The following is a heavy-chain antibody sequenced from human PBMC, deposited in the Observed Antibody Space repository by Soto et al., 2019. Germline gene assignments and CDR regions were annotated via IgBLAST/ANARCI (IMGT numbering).Heavy chain of an antibody. CDR2: IVPVFGTA. D-gene: IGHD3-10*01. J-gene: IGHJ4*02. V-gene: IGHV1-69*01. Sequence: VKVSCKASGGTSNNNANSWVRQAPGQGLEWMGGIVPVFGTANYAQKFRGGVKITADESTRTLNMELSSLRSEDTAVYYCATLQGSGTYYDDDYWGQGTMVTVSS. CDR3: ATLQGSGTYYDDDY. CDR1: GGTSNNNA.